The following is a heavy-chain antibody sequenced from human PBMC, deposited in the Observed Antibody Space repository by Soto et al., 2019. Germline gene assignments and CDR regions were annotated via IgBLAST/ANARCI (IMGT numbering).Heavy chain of an antibody. CDR1: GFSFSYYA. D-gene: IGHD2-21*02. J-gene: IGHJ6*02. V-gene: IGHV3-30-3*01. CDR2: ISFDGGDK. Sequence: QVQLVESGGGVVQPGESLRLSCEASGFSFSYYAMHWVRQAPGKGLRWVAAISFDGGDKYYAGSVKGRFTISRDNSKNTLYLQLSSLRAADTAVYYCASVGCGGDCYFPFLHYPMDVWGQGTTVTVSS. CDR3: ASVGCGGDCYFPFLHYPMDV.